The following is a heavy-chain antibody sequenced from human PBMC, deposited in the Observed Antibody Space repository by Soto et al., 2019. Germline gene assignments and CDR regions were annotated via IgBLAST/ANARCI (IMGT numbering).Heavy chain of an antibody. Sequence: PSETLSLTCTVSGGSISNYYWSWIRQPPGKELEWIGNIYYSESTNYNPSLKSRVTISVDMSKRQISLKLRSMTAADTALYYCARELYSGSYYGIDYWGQGMLVT. CDR2: IYYSEST. V-gene: IGHV4-59*01. CDR3: ARELYSGSYYGIDY. CDR1: GGSISNYY. D-gene: IGHD1-26*01. J-gene: IGHJ4*02.